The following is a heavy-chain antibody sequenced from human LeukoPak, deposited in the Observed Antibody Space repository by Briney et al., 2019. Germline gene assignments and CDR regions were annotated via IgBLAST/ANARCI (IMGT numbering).Heavy chain of an antibody. Sequence: SETLSLTCAVYGGSFSGYYWSWIRQPPGKGLEWIGEINHSGSTNYNPSLKSRVTISVDMSKNQFSLKLSSVTAADTAVYYCASSGFSGSSTLYYYYYGMDVWGQGTTVTVSS. CDR3: ASSGFSGSSTLYYYYYGMDV. D-gene: IGHD3-22*01. V-gene: IGHV4-34*01. CDR2: INHSGST. J-gene: IGHJ6*02. CDR1: GGSFSGYY.